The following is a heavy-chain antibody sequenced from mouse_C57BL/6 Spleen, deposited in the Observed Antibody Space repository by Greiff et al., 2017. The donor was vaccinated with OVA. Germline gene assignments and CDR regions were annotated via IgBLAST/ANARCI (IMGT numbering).Heavy chain of an antibody. CDR3: ARSGFPAMDY. CDR2: INPNNGGT. CDR1: GYTFTDYY. V-gene: IGHV1-26*01. Sequence: VQLQQSGPELVKPGASVKISCKASGYTFTDYYMNWVKQSHGKSLEWIGDINPNNGGTSYNQKFKGKATLTVDKSSSTAYMELRSLTSEDSAVYYCARSGFPAMDYWGQGTSVTVSS. J-gene: IGHJ4*01.